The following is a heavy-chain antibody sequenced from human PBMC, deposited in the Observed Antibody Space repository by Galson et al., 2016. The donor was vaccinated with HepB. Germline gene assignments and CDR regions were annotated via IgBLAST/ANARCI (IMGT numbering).Heavy chain of an antibody. CDR1: GYTFTNYA. D-gene: IGHD3-3*01. Sequence: SVKVSCKASGYTFTNYAIHWVRQAPGQRLEWMGWINTGNGNSRYLQTSQGRVTITRDTSASTAYMELSSLRSEDTAVYYCARYYDFRSGYGLDVWGQGTTVTVSS. V-gene: IGHV1-3*04. J-gene: IGHJ6*02. CDR3: ARYYDFRSGYGLDV. CDR2: INTGNGNS.